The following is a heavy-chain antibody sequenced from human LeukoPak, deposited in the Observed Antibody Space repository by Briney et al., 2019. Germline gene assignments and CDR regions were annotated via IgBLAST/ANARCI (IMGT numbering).Heavy chain of an antibody. CDR1: GFTFSSYA. J-gene: IGHJ4*02. V-gene: IGHV3-23*01. Sequence: PGGPLRLSCAPSGFTFSSYAMSWFRQPPGKGLEWVSAISGSGGSTYYADSVKGRFTISRDNSKNTLYLQMNSLRAEDTAVYYCAPLSRIAAAGIDYWGQGTLVTVSS. CDR3: APLSRIAAAGIDY. CDR2: ISGSGGST. D-gene: IGHD6-13*01.